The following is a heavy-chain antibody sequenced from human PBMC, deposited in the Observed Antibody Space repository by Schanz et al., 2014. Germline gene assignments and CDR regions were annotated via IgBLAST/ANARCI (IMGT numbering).Heavy chain of an antibody. Sequence: VQLVDSGGDLVQPGGSLRLSCSASGFTFSTFAMHWVRQAPGKGLEYISAISNNGDSTYYADSVKGRFTISRDNSKNTLFLQMSSLRVDDMAVYYCGRAGTGMAGWYFELWGHGTLVTVSS. D-gene: IGHD5-18*01. CDR3: GRAGTGMAGWYFEL. CDR2: ISNNGDST. CDR1: GFTFSTFA. V-gene: IGHV3-64D*06. J-gene: IGHJ2*01.